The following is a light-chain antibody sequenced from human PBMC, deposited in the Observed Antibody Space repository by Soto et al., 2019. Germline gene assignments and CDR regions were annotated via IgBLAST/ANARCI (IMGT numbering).Light chain of an antibody. CDR3: QQSYSTPPT. V-gene: IGKV1-39*01. CDR1: QSIATY. J-gene: IGKJ5*01. CDR2: FAS. Sequence: EIQITPSTSSLYASVGDRVTIPCRPSQSIATYLTWYQQKPGKAPKLLIYFASRLESGVPSRFSGSGSGTDFTLTISSLQSEDFATYSCQQSYSTPPTFGQGTRLEI.